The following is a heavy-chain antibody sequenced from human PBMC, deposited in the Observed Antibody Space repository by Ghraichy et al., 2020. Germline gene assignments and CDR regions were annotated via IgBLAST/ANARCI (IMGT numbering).Heavy chain of an antibody. V-gene: IGHV3-23*01. Sequence: GGSLRLSCAASGFTFSSYAMSWVRQAPGKGLEWVSAISGSGGSTYYADSVKGRFTISRDNSKNTLYLQMNSLRAEDTAVYYCAKVILYCGGDCYKNYFQHWGQGTLVTVSS. CDR3: AKVILYCGGDCYKNYFQH. CDR2: ISGSGGST. J-gene: IGHJ1*01. D-gene: IGHD2-21*01. CDR1: GFTFSSYA.